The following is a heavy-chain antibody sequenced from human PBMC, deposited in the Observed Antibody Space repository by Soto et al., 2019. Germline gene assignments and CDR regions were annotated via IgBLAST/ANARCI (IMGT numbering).Heavy chain of an antibody. V-gene: IGHV4-38-2*02. CDR3: ARDPTPYSGSYIYYYYAMDV. CDR2: IYHSGST. J-gene: IGHJ6*02. CDR1: GYSISSGYY. Sequence: PSETLSLTCAVCGYSISSGYYWGWIRQPPGKGLEWIGSIYHSGSTYYNPSLKSRVTISVDTSKNQFSLKLSSVTAADTAVYYCARDPTPYSGSYIYYYYAMDVWGQGTKVTV. D-gene: IGHD1-26*01.